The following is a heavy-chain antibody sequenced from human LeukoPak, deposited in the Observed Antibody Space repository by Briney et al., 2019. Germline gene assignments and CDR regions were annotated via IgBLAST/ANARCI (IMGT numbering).Heavy chain of an antibody. Sequence: PGGSLRLSCAASGFTFSSYWMSWVRQAPGKGLEWVANIKQDGSEEYYVDSVKGRFTVSRDNAKNSLYLQMNSLRAEDTAVYYCARDIWELNAFDIWGQGTMVTVSS. CDR1: GFTFSSYW. J-gene: IGHJ3*02. CDR3: ARDIWELNAFDI. V-gene: IGHV3-7*01. D-gene: IGHD1-26*01. CDR2: IKQDGSEE.